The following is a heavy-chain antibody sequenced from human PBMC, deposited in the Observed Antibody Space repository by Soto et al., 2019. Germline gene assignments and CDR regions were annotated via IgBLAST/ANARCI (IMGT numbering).Heavy chain of an antibody. CDR1: GFTVSSHY. J-gene: IGHJ4*02. Sequence: EVQLVESGGDLVHPGGSLRLSCAASGFTVSSHYMSWVRQAPGKGLEWVSVIYGGGATNYAESVKGRFTVSRDNSQNTIYLQVSSLRVEDTAVYYCARGILGFCDRPICYRPYYFDFWGQGSLGTVSS. CDR3: ARGILGFCDRPICYRPYYFDF. D-gene: IGHD2-15*01. V-gene: IGHV3-66*01. CDR2: IYGGGAT.